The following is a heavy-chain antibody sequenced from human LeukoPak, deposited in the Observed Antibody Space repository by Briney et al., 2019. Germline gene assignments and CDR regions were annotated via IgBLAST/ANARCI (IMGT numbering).Heavy chain of an antibody. D-gene: IGHD3-3*01. V-gene: IGHV3-23*01. CDR2: ISGSGGIT. Sequence: TGGSLRLSCAASGFTFSNFAMNWVRQAPGKGLEWVSTISGSGGITYYADSVKGRFTISRDNSKNTLYLQMNSLRAEDTAVYYCAKARWSGPFYFDYWGRGTLVTVSS. CDR1: GFTFSNFA. CDR3: AKARWSGPFYFDY. J-gene: IGHJ4*02.